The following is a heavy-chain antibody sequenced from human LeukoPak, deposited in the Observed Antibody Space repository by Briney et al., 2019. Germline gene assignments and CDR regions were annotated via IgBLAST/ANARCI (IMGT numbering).Heavy chain of an antibody. CDR2: ISGSGGST. Sequence: PGGSLRLSCAASGFTFSSYAMSWVRQAPGKGLEWVSAISGSGGSTYYADSVKGRSTISRDNSKNTLYLQMNSLRAEDTAVYYCAKDPMVRGREYDAFDIWGQGTMVTVSS. D-gene: IGHD3-10*01. J-gene: IGHJ3*02. CDR3: AKDPMVRGREYDAFDI. CDR1: GFTFSSYA. V-gene: IGHV3-23*01.